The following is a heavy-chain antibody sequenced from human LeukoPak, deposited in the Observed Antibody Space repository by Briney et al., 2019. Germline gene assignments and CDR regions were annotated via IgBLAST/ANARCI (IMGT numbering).Heavy chain of an antibody. V-gene: IGHV3-7*03. CDR1: GSTFSSYW. CDR2: IKQDGSEK. D-gene: IGHD6-13*01. CDR3: AKDLSGRSWPDAFDI. J-gene: IGHJ3*02. Sequence: GGSLRLSCAASGSTFSSYWMSWVRQAPGKGLEWVANIKQDGSEKYYVDSVKGRFTISRDNAKNSLYLQMNGLRAEDTAVYYCAKDLSGRSWPDAFDIWGQGTMVTVSS.